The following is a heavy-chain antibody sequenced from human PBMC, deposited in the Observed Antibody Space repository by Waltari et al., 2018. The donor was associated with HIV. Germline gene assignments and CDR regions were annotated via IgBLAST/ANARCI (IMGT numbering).Heavy chain of an antibody. CDR1: GFTLHRSW. V-gene: IGHV3-74*01. CDR2: IKNDGSST. Sequence: EVQLVESGGDLVQPGGYLRLNCAASGFTLHRSWMPWVRQAPGKGLVWVSRIKNDGSSTSYADSVKGRFTISRDNAKNTVYLQMNSLRAEDTAVYYCASLSYGSGDRDFDYWGQGTLVTVSS. CDR3: ASLSYGSGDRDFDY. D-gene: IGHD3-10*01. J-gene: IGHJ4*02.